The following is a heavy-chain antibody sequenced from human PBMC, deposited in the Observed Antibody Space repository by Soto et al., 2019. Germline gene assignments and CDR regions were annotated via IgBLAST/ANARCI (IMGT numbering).Heavy chain of an antibody. V-gene: IGHV3-15*01. CDR2: IKSKTNGGTT. CDR3: TSDDPINKN. Sequence: GGSLRLSCAASGFTFSNAWMSWVRQAPGKGLEWVGRIKSKTNGGTTDYAAPVKGRFTISRDDSKNTLYLQMNSLETEDSAVYYCTSDDPINKNWGQGTLVTVSS. J-gene: IGHJ4*02. CDR1: GFTFSNAW.